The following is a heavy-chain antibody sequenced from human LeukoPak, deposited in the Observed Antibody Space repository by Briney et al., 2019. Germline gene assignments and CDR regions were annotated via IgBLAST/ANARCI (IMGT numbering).Heavy chain of an antibody. CDR3: ARGFCSGGNRYSFYYYGMDV. CDR1: RFTFSNYA. J-gene: IGHJ6*02. Sequence: PGRSLRLSCAASRFTFSNYAFHWVRQAPGKGLEWVAIISYDGNNKYYAYSVKGRFTISRDNSKNTLYLQMNSLRAEDSAVYHCARGFCSGGNRYSFYYYGMDVWGQGTTVTVSS. V-gene: IGHV3-30-3*01. CDR2: ISYDGNNK. D-gene: IGHD2-15*01.